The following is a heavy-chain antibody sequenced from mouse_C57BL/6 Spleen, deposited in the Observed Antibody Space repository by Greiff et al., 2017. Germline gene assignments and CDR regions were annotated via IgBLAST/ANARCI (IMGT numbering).Heavy chain of an antibody. Sequence: EVKLQQSGPELVKPGASVKISCKASGYTFTDYYMNWVKQSHGKSLEWIGDINPNNGGTSYNQKFKGKATLTVDKSSSTAYMELRSLTSEDSAVYYCARAAYGSSYGYFDVWGTGTTVTVSS. CDR1: GYTFTDYY. J-gene: IGHJ1*03. D-gene: IGHD1-1*01. V-gene: IGHV1-26*01. CDR3: ARAAYGSSYGYFDV. CDR2: INPNNGGT.